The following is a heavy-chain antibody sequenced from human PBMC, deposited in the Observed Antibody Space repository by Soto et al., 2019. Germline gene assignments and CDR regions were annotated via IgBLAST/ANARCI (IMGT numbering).Heavy chain of an antibody. D-gene: IGHD2-2*01. Sequence: ASVKVSCKASGYTFTSYYMHWVRRAPGQGLEWMGIINPSGGSTSYAQKFQGRVTMTRDTSTSTVYMELSSLRSEDTAVYYCARGKYQLLFGSSGDWFDPWGQGTLVTVSS. V-gene: IGHV1-46*01. CDR2: INPSGGST. J-gene: IGHJ5*02. CDR3: ARGKYQLLFGSSGDWFDP. CDR1: GYTFTSYY.